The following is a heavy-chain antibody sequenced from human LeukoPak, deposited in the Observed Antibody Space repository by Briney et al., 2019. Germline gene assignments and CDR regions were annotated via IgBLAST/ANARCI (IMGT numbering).Heavy chain of an antibody. V-gene: IGHV3-53*01. CDR3: ARHRQQLAVIDY. Sequence: PGGSLRLSCAASGFSVSSSYMNWVRQAPGKGLEWVSIIYRDGKTFYADYVKGRFTISRDSSKNTLYLQMNSLRAEDTAVYYCARHRQQLAVIDYWGQGTLVTVSS. J-gene: IGHJ4*02. D-gene: IGHD6-13*01. CDR1: GFSVSSSY. CDR2: IYRDGKT.